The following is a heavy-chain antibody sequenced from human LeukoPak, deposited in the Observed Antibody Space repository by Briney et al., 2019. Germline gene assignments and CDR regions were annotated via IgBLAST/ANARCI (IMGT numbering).Heavy chain of an antibody. Sequence: SETLSLTCTVSGGSINSYYWGWIRQPPGKGLEWIGSIYYSGSTYYNPSLKSRVTISVDTSKNQFSLKLSSVTAADTAVYYCARDLEFAYYYDSSGPFDYWGQGTLVTVSS. CDR3: ARDLEFAYYYDSSGPFDY. CDR2: IYYSGST. CDR1: GGSINSYY. J-gene: IGHJ4*02. D-gene: IGHD3-22*01. V-gene: IGHV4-39*07.